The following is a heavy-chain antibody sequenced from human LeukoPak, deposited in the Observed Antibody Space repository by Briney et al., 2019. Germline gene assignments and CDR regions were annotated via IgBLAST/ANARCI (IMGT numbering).Heavy chain of an antibody. CDR1: GGSFSGYY. D-gene: IGHD3-10*01. J-gene: IGHJ5*02. CDR3: ARGASVLWFGESRDRNWFDP. Sequence: PSETLSLXCAVYGGSFSGYYWSWIRQPPGKGLEWIGEINHSGSTNYNPSLKSRVTISVDTSKNQFSLKLSSVTAADTAVYYCARGASVLWFGESRDRNWFDPWGQGTLVTVSS. CDR2: INHSGST. V-gene: IGHV4-34*01.